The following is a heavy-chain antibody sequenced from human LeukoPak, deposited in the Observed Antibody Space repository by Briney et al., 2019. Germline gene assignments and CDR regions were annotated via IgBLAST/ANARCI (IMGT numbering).Heavy chain of an antibody. CDR3: ARWASAGFDY. J-gene: IGHJ4*02. CDR2: IYYSGST. D-gene: IGHD3-10*01. V-gene: IGHV4-59*01. CDR1: GGSFSGYY. Sequence: SETLSLTCAVYGGSFSGYYWSWIRQPPGKGLEWIGYIYYSGSTNYNPSLKSRVTISVDTSKNQFSLKLSSVTAADTAVYYCARWASAGFDYWGQGTLVTVSS.